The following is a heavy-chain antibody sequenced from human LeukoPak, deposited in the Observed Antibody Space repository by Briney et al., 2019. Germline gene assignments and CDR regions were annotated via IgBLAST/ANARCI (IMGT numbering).Heavy chain of an antibody. Sequence: ASVKVSCKASGGTFSRYAISWVRQAPGHGLEWMEGIIPIFGTANYAQKFQGRVTITSDESTSTAYMELSRLRSEDTPVYYCARDFIPASLDFCGWGKGILVTVSS. D-gene: IGHD2-2*01. CDR3: ARDFIPASLDFCG. CDR2: IIPIFGTA. V-gene: IGHV1-69*13. CDR1: GGTFSRYA. J-gene: IGHJ1*01.